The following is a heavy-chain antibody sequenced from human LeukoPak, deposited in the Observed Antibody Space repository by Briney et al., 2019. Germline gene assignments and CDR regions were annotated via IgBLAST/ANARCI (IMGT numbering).Heavy chain of an antibody. J-gene: IGHJ4*02. CDR1: GFTVSSNY. Sequence: GGSLRLSCAASGFTVSSNYMSWVRQAPGKGLGWVSVIYSGGSTYYADSVKGRFTISRDNSKNTLYLQMNSLRAEDTAVYYCASPTPNYGDYVRYWGQGTLVTVSS. CDR3: ASPTPNYGDYVRY. V-gene: IGHV3-53*01. D-gene: IGHD4-17*01. CDR2: IYSGGST.